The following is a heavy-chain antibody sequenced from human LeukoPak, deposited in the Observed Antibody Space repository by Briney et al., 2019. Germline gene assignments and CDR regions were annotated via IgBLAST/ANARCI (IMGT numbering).Heavy chain of an antibody. CDR2: INTDGSST. J-gene: IGHJ4*02. Sequence: GGSLRLSCAASGFTFSSYWMHWVRQAPGKGLVWISRINTDGSSTTYADSVKGRLTISRDNAKNSLYLQMNSLRAEDTAVYYCARGSPYYDSSGYPLGFDYWGQGTLVTVSS. CDR3: ARGSPYYDSSGYPLGFDY. CDR1: GFTFSSYW. V-gene: IGHV3-74*01. D-gene: IGHD3-22*01.